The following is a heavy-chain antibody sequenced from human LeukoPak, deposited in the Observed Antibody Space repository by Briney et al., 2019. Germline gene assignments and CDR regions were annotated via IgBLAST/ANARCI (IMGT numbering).Heavy chain of an antibody. CDR1: GGSFSGYY. J-gene: IGHJ4*02. D-gene: IGHD3-22*01. CDR3: ARSGAYYYDSSGHPGTNFDY. CDR2: INHSGST. Sequence: PSETLSLTCAVYGGSFSGYYWSWIRQPPGKGLEWIGEINHSGSTNYNPSLKSRVTISVDTSKNQFSLELSSVTAADTAVYYCARSGAYYYDSSGHPGTNFDYWGQGTLVTVSS. V-gene: IGHV4-34*01.